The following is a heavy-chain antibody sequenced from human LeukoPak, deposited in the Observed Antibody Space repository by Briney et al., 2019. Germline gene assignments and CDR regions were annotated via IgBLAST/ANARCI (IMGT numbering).Heavy chain of an antibody. D-gene: IGHD3-10*01. CDR2: IDPSDGGT. Sequence: GASVKVSCKASGYTFTTYYMHWVRQAPGQGPEWMGIIDPSDGGTTYAQKFQGRVTMTRDTSTSTVYMELSSLRSDDTAVYYCASLGSGSSPIIDFDYWGQGTLVTVSS. CDR1: GYTFTTYY. CDR3: ASLGSGSSPIIDFDY. J-gene: IGHJ4*02. V-gene: IGHV1-46*01.